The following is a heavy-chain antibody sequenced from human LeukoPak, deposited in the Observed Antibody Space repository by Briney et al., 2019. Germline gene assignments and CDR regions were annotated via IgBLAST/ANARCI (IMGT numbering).Heavy chain of an antibody. CDR3: VREGIIAYQKWVDP. J-gene: IGHJ5*02. V-gene: IGHV4-59*01. CDR1: GGSISKYY. CDR2: VYSNGNT. Sequence: SETLSLTCTVSGGSISKYYWSWIRQPPGKKLEWIGYVYSNGNTNYNPSLKSRLAISVDTSTNQIFLRLRFVTAADTAVYYCVREGIIAYQKWVDPWGQGTLVTVS. D-gene: IGHD3-10*01.